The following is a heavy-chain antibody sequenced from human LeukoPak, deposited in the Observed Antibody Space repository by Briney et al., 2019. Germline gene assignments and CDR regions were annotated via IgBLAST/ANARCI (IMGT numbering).Heavy chain of an antibody. D-gene: IGHD4-17*01. CDR1: RFTFSSYG. CDR3: ARDRYGDYDFDY. V-gene: IGHV3-48*01. J-gene: IGHJ4*02. CDR2: ISSSSRTI. Sequence: GGSLRLSCAASRFTFSSYGMHWVRQAPGKGLEWLSYISSSSRTIYYADSVKGRFTISRDNANNSLYLQMNSLRAEDTAVYYCARDRYGDYDFDYWGQGTLVTVSS.